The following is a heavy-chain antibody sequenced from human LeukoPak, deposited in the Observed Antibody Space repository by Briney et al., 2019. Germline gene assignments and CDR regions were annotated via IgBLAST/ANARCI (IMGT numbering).Heavy chain of an antibody. Sequence: ASVKVSCKASGYTFTSYDINWVRQATGQGLEWMGWMNPNSGNAGYAQKFQGRVTMTRNTSISTAYMELSSLRSEDTAVYYCARHTVTSHYYYGMDVWGQGTTVTVSS. V-gene: IGHV1-8*01. CDR3: ARHTVTSHYYYGMDV. CDR2: MNPNSGNA. D-gene: IGHD4-17*01. J-gene: IGHJ6*02. CDR1: GYTFTSYD.